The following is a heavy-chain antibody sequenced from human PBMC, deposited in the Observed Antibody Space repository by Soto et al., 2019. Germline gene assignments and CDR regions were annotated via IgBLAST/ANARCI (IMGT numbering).Heavy chain of an antibody. J-gene: IGHJ6*02. Sequence: QVQLQESGPGLVKPSETLSLTCTVSGCSISSYYWSWIRQPPGKGLEWIGYIYYSGSTNYNPSLKSRVTISVDTSEKQFSLKLSSVTAADTAVDYCARGYYYDSSGYYPFRGYYYGMDVWGQGTTVTVSS. V-gene: IGHV4-59*01. CDR1: GCSISSYY. CDR3: ARGYYYDSSGYYPFRGYYYGMDV. D-gene: IGHD3-22*01. CDR2: IYYSGST.